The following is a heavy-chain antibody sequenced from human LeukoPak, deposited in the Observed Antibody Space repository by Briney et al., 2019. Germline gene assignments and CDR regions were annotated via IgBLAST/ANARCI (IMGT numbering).Heavy chain of an antibody. CDR1: GYTFTSYG. D-gene: IGHD2-2*01. CDR3: ARGVYCSSTSCFPHGAFDI. J-gene: IGHJ3*02. V-gene: IGHV1-18*01. Sequence: ASVKVSCKASGYTFTSYGISWVRQAPGQGLEWMGWISAYNGNTDYAQKLQGRATMTTDTSTSTAYMELRSLRSDDTAVYYCARGVYCSSTSCFPHGAFDIWGQGTMVTVSS. CDR2: ISAYNGNT.